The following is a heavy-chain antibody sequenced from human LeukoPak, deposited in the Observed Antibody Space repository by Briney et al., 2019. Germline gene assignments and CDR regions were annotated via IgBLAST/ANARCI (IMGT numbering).Heavy chain of an antibody. CDR2: IYYSGST. Sequence: SETLSLTCTVSGGSVSSGSYYWSWIRQPPGKGLEWIGYIYYSGSTNYNPSLKSRVTISVDTSKNQFSLKLSSVTAADTAVYYCAGGSGSYYYYGTDVWGKGTTVTVSS. J-gene: IGHJ6*04. V-gene: IGHV4-61*01. CDR1: GGSVSSGSYY. D-gene: IGHD3-10*01. CDR3: AGGSGSYYYYGTDV.